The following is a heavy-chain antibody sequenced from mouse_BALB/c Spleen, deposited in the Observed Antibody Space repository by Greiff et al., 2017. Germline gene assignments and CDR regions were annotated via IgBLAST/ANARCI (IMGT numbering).Heavy chain of an antibody. CDR1: GFTFSSYA. V-gene: IGHV5-6-5*01. Sequence: EVKLVESGGGLVKPGGSLKLSCAASGFTFSSYAMSWVRQTPEKRLEWVASISSGGSTYYPDSVKGRFTISRDNARNILYLQMSSLRSEDTAMYYCARNFYRYDFAYWGQGTLVTVSA. CDR3: ARNFYRYDFAY. J-gene: IGHJ3*01. D-gene: IGHD2-14*01. CDR2: ISSGGST.